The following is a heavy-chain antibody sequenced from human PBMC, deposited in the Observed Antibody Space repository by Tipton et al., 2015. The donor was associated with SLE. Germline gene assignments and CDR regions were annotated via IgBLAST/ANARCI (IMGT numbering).Heavy chain of an antibody. Sequence: LRLSCAVYGGSFSGYYWSWIRQPPGKGLEWIGEINHSGSTNYNPSLKSRVTISVDTSKNQFSLKLSSVTAADTAVYYCARENREVFYYYYGMDVWGQGTTVTVS. CDR2: INHSGST. CDR3: ARENREVFYYYYGMDV. CDR1: GGSFSGYY. D-gene: IGHD1-14*01. V-gene: IGHV4-34*01. J-gene: IGHJ6*02.